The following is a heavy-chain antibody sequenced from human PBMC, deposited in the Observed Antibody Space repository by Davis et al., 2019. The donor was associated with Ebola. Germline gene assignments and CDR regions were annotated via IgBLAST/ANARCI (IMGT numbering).Heavy chain of an antibody. CDR3: VKEPGTSGIFEI. Sequence: GESLKISCAASGFTVTNSYMSWVRQAPGKGLEWVSAISGSGGSTYYADSVKGRFTISRDNSRNTLYLQMNSLRADDTAVYYCVKEPGTSGIFEIWGQGTVVTVSS. J-gene: IGHJ3*02. V-gene: IGHV3-23*01. CDR2: ISGSGGST. D-gene: IGHD1-7*01. CDR1: GFTVTNSY.